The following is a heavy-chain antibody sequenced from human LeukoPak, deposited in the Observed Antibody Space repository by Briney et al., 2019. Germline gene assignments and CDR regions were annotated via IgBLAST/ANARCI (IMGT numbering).Heavy chain of an antibody. V-gene: IGHV3-30*03. CDR1: GFTFSSYG. CDR2: ISYDGSYD. CDR3: AVSEPGYSSGADY. D-gene: IGHD6-19*01. J-gene: IGHJ4*02. Sequence: PGGSLTLSCAASGFTFSSYGMHWVRQAPGKGLEWVAVISYDGSYDYYADSVKGRFTISRDNAKNSLYLQMNSLRAEDTALYYCAVSEPGYSSGADYWGQGTLVTVSS.